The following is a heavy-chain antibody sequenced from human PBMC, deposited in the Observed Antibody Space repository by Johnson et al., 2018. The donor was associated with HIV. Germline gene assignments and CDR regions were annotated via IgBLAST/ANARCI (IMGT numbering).Heavy chain of an antibody. Sequence: VQLVESGGGLVQPGGSLRLSCAASGFIVSSNYMNWVRQAPGKGLEWVSGISGGDGRTFYADSVRGRFTISRDNSKNTLHLQMNSLRAEDTALYYCAKDRNGGASGAFDIWGQGTMVTVS. D-gene: IGHD3-10*01. J-gene: IGHJ3*02. CDR1: GFIVSSNY. CDR2: ISGGDGRT. CDR3: AKDRNGGASGAFDI. V-gene: IGHV3-23*04.